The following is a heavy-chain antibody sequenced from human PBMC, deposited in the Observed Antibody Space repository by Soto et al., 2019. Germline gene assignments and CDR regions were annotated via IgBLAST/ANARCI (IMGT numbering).Heavy chain of an antibody. D-gene: IGHD2-2*01. CDR1: GFTFDDYA. CDR2: ISWNSGSI. V-gene: IGHV3-9*01. CDR3: AKDTAYCSSTSCYGILNYYMDV. Sequence: GGSLRLSCAASGFTFDDYAMHWVRQAPGKGLEWVSGISWNSGSIGYADSVKGRFTISRDNAKNSLYLQMNSLRAEDTALYYCAKDTAYCSSTSCYGILNYYMDVWGKGTTVTVSS. J-gene: IGHJ6*03.